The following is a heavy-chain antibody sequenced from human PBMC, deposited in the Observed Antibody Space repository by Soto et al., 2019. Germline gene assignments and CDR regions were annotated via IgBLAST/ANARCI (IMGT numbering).Heavy chain of an antibody. Sequence: SETLSLTFTVSGSSISSYYWSWILQPQGKGLEWIGYIYYSGSTNYNPSITSRVTISVDTSKNQFSRTMSSLTAADTAVCYCASVWTSRSHPNNWFEPGGQGTLVTVSS. J-gene: IGHJ5*02. V-gene: IGHV4-59*01. CDR1: GSSISSYY. CDR3: ASVWTSRSHPNNWFEP. D-gene: IGHD2-2*01. CDR2: IYYSGST.